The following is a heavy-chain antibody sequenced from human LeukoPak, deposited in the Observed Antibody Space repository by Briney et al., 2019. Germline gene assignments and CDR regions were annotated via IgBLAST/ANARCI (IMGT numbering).Heavy chain of an antibody. V-gene: IGHV4-59*01. CDR3: ARLSGNPGDYFDY. Sequence: SETLSLTCTVSGGSITSYYWNWIRQPPGKGLEWIGYIHHTGNSFYNPSLKSRLFMSVDTSKNQFSLHLISVTTADTAVYYCARLSGNPGDYFDYWGQGTLVTVSS. CDR2: IHHTGNS. CDR1: GGSITSYY. J-gene: IGHJ4*02. D-gene: IGHD4-23*01.